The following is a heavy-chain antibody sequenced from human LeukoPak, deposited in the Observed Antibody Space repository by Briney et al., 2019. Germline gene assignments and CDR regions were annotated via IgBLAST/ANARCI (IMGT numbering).Heavy chain of an antibody. CDR1: GFTFSSYA. J-gene: IGHJ4*02. CDR2: ISGSGGST. Sequence: GGSLRLSCAASGFTFSSYAMSWVRQAPGKGLEWVSAISGSGGSTYYADSVKGRFTISRDNSKNTLYLQMNSLRAEDTAVYYCAKFGNSQYCSRTSCPFDYWGQGTLVTVSS. V-gene: IGHV3-23*01. CDR3: AKFGNSQYCSRTSCPFDY. D-gene: IGHD2-2*01.